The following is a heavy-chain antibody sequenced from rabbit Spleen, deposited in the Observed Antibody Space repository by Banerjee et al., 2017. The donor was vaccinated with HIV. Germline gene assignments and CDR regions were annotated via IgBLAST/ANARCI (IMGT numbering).Heavy chain of an antibody. CDR2: GDYIGYT. CDR1: GFSFSSSYY. D-gene: IGHD4-1*01. CDR3: ARSPDSYYSSGWGFSIFGL. Sequence: QEQLVESGGGLVQPEGSLTLTCTASGFSFSSSYYMCWVRQAPGKGPEWIACGDYIGYTWYASWAKGRFTISKTSSTTVTLQMTSLTAADTATYFCARSPDSYYSSGWGFSIFGLWGPGTLVTVS. J-gene: IGHJ4*01. V-gene: IGHV1S45*01.